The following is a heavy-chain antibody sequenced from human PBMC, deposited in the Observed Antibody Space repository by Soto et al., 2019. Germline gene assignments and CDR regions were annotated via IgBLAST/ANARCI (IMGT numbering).Heavy chain of an antibody. J-gene: IGHJ6*02. Sequence: GGSLRLSCAASGFTFSSYSMNWVRQAPGKGLEWVSSISSSSSYIYYADSVKGRFTISRDNAKNSLYLQMNSLRAEDTAVYYCARTDTRHVLRYFDGPMDVWGQGTTVTVSS. CDR3: ARTDTRHVLRYFDGPMDV. V-gene: IGHV3-21*01. CDR1: GFTFSSYS. D-gene: IGHD3-9*01. CDR2: ISSSSSYI.